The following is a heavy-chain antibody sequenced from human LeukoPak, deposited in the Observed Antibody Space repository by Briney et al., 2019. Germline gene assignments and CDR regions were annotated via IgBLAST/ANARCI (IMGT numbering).Heavy chain of an antibody. CDR3: ARTSSLIAAAGTEFDY. V-gene: IGHV4-39*07. D-gene: IGHD6-13*01. CDR1: GGPISSSSYY. CDR2: IYYSGST. Sequence: SSETLSLTCTVSGGPISSSSYYWGWIRQPPGKGLEWIGIIYYSGSTYYNPSLKSRVTISVDMSKNQFSLKLSSVTAADTAVYYCARTSSLIAAAGTEFDYWGQGTLVTVSS. J-gene: IGHJ4*02.